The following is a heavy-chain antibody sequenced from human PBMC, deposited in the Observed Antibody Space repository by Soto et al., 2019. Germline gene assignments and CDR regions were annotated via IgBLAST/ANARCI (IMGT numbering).Heavy chain of an antibody. CDR2: IIPIFGTA. V-gene: IGHV1-69*13. Sequence: SVKVSCKASGGTFSSYAISWVRQAPGQGLEWMGGIIPIFGTANYAQKFQGRVTITADESTSTAYMELSSLRSEDTAVYYCASTGVITADASDSWGQGAMVTVSS. CDR3: ASTGVITADASDS. CDR1: GGTFSSYA. D-gene: IGHD3-22*01. J-gene: IGHJ3*02.